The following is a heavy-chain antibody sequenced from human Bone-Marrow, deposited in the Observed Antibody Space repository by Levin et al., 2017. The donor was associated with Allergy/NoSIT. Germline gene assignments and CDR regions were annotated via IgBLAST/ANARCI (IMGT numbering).Heavy chain of an antibody. Sequence: GESLKISCAASGFTFSSYWMSWVRQAPGKGLEWVANIKQDGSEKYYVDSVKGRFTISRDNAKNSLYLQMNSLRAEDTAVYYCARDWEGWSPHYWGQGTLVTVSS. V-gene: IGHV3-7*03. CDR2: IKQDGSEK. CDR1: GFTFSSYW. D-gene: IGHD1-26*01. J-gene: IGHJ4*02. CDR3: ARDWEGWSPHY.